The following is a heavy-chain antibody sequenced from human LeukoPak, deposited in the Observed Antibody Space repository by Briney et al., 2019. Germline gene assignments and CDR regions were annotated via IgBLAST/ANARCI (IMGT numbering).Heavy chain of an antibody. CDR3: AKDHRYSSSWMGYYYYYYGMDV. Sequence: GGSLRLSCAASGFTFSSYGMHWVRQAPGKGLEWRAVISYDVSNKYYADSVKGRFTISRDNSKNTLYLQMNSLRAEDTAVYYCAKDHRYSSSWMGYYYYYYGMDVWGQGTTVTVSS. D-gene: IGHD6-13*01. CDR2: ISYDVSNK. CDR1: GFTFSSYG. V-gene: IGHV3-30*18. J-gene: IGHJ6*02.